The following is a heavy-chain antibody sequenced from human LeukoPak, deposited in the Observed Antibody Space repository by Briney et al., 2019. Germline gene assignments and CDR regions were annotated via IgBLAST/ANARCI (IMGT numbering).Heavy chain of an antibody. D-gene: IGHD3-22*01. V-gene: IGHV4-34*01. J-gene: IGHJ4*02. Sequence: PSETLSLTCAVDGGSFSGYYWSWIRQPPGKGLEWIGEINHSGSTNYNPSLKSRVTISVDTSKNQFSLKLSSVTAADTAVYYCARGYYDTTPANFDYWGQGTLVTVSS. CDR2: INHSGST. CDR1: GGSFSGYY. CDR3: ARGYYDTTPANFDY.